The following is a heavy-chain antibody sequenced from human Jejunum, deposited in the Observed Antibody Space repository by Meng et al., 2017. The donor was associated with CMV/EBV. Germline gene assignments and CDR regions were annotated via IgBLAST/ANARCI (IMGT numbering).Heavy chain of an antibody. D-gene: IGHD6-6*01. CDR1: GGSISSGDNY. V-gene: IGHV4-30-4*08. CDR2: IYYSGST. Sequence: QVQLQGSGPGLVKPSQTLSLTCTGSGGSISSGDNYWSWIRQPPGKGLEWIGYIYYSGSTYYNPSLKSRLTISVDTSKNQFSLNLTSVTAADTAVYYCARVSLRQTIFDYWGQGTLVTVSS. CDR3: ARVSLRQTIFDY. J-gene: IGHJ4*02.